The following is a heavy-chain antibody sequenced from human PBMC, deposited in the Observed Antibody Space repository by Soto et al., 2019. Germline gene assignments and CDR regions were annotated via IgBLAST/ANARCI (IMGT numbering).Heavy chain of an antibody. J-gene: IGHJ4*02. V-gene: IGHV4-59*12. CDR1: GGSISSYY. CDR2: IYYSGST. D-gene: IGHD3-10*01. Sequence: PSETLSLTCTVSGGSISSYYWSWIRQPPGKGLEWIGYIYYSGSTNYNPSPKSRVTISVDTSKNQLSLKLSSVTAADTAVYYCARDPVPRGYFDYWGQGTLVTVSS. CDR3: ARDPVPRGYFDY.